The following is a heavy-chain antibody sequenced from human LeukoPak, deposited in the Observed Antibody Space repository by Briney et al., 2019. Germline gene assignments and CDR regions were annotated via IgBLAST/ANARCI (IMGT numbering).Heavy chain of an antibody. CDR1: GFTFSSYA. D-gene: IGHD2-15*01. CDR2: ISYDGSNK. J-gene: IGHJ2*01. V-gene: IGHV3-30*04. Sequence: PGGSLRLSCAASGFTFSSYAMHWVRQAPGKGLEWVAVISYDGSNKYYADSVKGRFTISRDNSKNTLYLQMNSLRAEDTAMYYCVRDPACSGGSCYSDWYFDLWGRGTLVTVSS. CDR3: VRDPACSGGSCYSDWYFDL.